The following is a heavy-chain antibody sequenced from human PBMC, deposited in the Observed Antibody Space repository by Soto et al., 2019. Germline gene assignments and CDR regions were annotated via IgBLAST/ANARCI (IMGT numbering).Heavy chain of an antibody. V-gene: IGHV4-4*02. Sequence: QVQLQESGPGLVRPSGTVSLTCAVSGVSISSDNWRSWVRQPPGKALEWIGEIHHSGSTNYNPSLKSRVTMSVVPSKDLFSLTLNSVTAADTAFYYRARDQGSHPGEWGQGTLVSVSS. J-gene: IGHJ4*02. CDR2: IHHSGST. CDR1: GVSISSDNW. D-gene: IGHD6-13*01. CDR3: ARDQGSHPGE.